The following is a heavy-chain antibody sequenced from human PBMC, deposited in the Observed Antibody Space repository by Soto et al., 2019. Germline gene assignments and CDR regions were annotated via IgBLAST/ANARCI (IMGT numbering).Heavy chain of an antibody. V-gene: IGHV3-23*01. CDR1: GFTFTTYA. J-gene: IGHJ6*03. CDR2: ISGSGGST. Sequence: EVQLLESGGGLVQPGGSLRLPCAASGFTFTTYAMSWVRQAPGKGLEWVSAISGSGGSTYYADSVKGRFTISRDNSKNTLYLQMNSLRAEDTAVYYCAKGVAASYYYYMDVWGKGTTVTVSS. CDR3: AKGVAASYYYYMDV. D-gene: IGHD2-15*01.